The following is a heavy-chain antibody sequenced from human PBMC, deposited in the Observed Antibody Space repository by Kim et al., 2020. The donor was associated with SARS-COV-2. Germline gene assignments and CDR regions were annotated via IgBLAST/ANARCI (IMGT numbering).Heavy chain of an antibody. CDR2: ISAYNGNT. V-gene: IGHV1-18*04. D-gene: IGHD3-3*01. Sequence: ASVKVSCKASGYTFTSYGISWVRQAPGQGLEWMGWISAYNGNTNYAQKLQGRVTMTTDTSTSTAYMELRSLRSDDTAVYYCARDLRSATSPNITIFGVDRFYGMGVWGQGTTVTVSS. J-gene: IGHJ6*02. CDR3: ARDLRSATSPNITIFGVDRFYGMGV. CDR1: GYTFTSYG.